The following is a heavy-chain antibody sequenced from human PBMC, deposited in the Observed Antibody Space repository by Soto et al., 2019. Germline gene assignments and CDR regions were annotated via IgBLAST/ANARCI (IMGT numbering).Heavy chain of an antibody. D-gene: IGHD1-20*01. J-gene: IGHJ4*02. CDR3: ARDQRDNWIPAGQDY. CDR1: GFTFSSYG. CDR2: IWYDGSNK. Sequence: QVQLVESGGGVVQPGRSLRLSCAASGFTFSSYGMHWVRQAPGKGLEWVAVIWYDGSNKYYADSVKGRFTISRDNSKNTLYLQMNSLRAEDTAVYYCARDQRDNWIPAGQDYWGQGTLVTVSS. V-gene: IGHV3-33*01.